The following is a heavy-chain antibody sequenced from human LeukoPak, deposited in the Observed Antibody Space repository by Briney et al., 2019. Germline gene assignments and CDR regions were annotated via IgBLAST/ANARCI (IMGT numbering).Heavy chain of an antibody. J-gene: IGHJ6*03. D-gene: IGHD6-13*01. CDR2: ISYDGSNK. CDR1: GSTFSSYA. Sequence: GRSLRLSCAASGSTFSSYAMHWVRQAPGKGLEWVAVISYDGSNKYYADSVKGRFTISRDNAKNSLYLQMNSLRAEDTAVYFCAREPAAGGDDYYYMDVWGKGTTVTVSS. CDR3: AREPAAGGDDYYYMDV. V-gene: IGHV3-30*04.